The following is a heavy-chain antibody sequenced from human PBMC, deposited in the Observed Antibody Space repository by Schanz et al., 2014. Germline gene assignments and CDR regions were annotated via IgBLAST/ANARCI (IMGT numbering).Heavy chain of an antibody. V-gene: IGHV1-69*08. CDR3: ARDLTVDTGYVVHHYYYGMDV. CDR1: GGTFSSYT. J-gene: IGHJ6*02. Sequence: QVHLVQSGAEVTKPGSSVKVSCKASGGTFSSYTISWVRQAPGQGLEWMGRIISILGIPNYAQKFQGRVTFTTDKSTNTAYMELSSLKSEDTAVYFCARDLTVDTGYVVHHYYYGMDVWGQGTTVTVSS. CDR2: IISILGIP. D-gene: IGHD5-12*01.